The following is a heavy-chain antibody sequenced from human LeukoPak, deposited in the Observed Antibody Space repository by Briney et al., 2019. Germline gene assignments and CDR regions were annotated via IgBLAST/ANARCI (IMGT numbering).Heavy chain of an antibody. CDR1: GFPFSSYV. D-gene: IGHD2-21*01. J-gene: IGHJ4*02. Sequence: GGSLRLSCTGPGFPFSSYVMHCVRQTLGRGLESVSFMGYDRKTEYYAEYVKGRFTIAREDSHSTVHLHMKDLRPDDAAVYFCAKDLNTVVMQYFDSWGQGTLVSVSS. V-gene: IGHV3-30*02. CDR2: MGYDRKTE. CDR3: AKDLNTVVMQYFDS.